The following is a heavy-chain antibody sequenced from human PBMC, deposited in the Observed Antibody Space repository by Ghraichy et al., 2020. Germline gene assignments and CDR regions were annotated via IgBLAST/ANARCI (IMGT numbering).Heavy chain of an antibody. J-gene: IGHJ4*02. CDR3: SRGVPVIIGYYFDS. CDR1: GFAFGDYA. Sequence: GESLNTSCTASGFAFGDYAMNWVRQAPGKGLEWVGIIRGNAYGGTTEYAASVKGRFTISRDDSKSIAYLQMNSLKSEDTGVYYCSRGVPVIIGYYFDSWGQGTLVTVSS. V-gene: IGHV3-49*04. CDR2: IRGNAYGGTT. D-gene: IGHD3-10*01.